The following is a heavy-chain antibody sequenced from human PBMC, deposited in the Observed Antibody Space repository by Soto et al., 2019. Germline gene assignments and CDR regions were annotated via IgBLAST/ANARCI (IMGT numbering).Heavy chain of an antibody. CDR1: GGSFSGYY. V-gene: IGHV4-34*01. Sequence: QVQLQEWGAGLLKPSETLSLTCAVYGGSFSGYYWSWIRQPPGKGLEWIGEINHSGSANYNPSLESRVTISVDTSKNQFSLKLSSVSAADTAVYYCARGRRTAVTIDYWGQGTLLTVSP. CDR2: INHSGSA. CDR3: ARGRRTAVTIDY. D-gene: IGHD4-17*01. J-gene: IGHJ4*02.